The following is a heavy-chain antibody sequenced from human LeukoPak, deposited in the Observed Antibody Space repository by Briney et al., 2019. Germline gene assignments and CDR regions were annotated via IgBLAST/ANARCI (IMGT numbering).Heavy chain of an antibody. V-gene: IGHV1-18*01. J-gene: IGHJ4*02. D-gene: IGHD3-22*01. Sequence: ASVKVSCKASGYTFTNYGIFWVRQAPEHGLEWMGWISAYSGNTNYAQKLQGRVTMTTETSTSTAYMELESLRSDDTAVYYCAISQGSYYDTSGYLGGDYWGQGTLVTVSS. CDR3: AISQGSYYDTSGYLGGDY. CDR1: GYTFTNYG. CDR2: ISAYSGNT.